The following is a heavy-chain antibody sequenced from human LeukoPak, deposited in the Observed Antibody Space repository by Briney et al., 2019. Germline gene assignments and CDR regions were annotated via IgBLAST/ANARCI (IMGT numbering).Heavy chain of an antibody. D-gene: IGHD2-15*01. Sequence: SETLSLTRAVSGASISSSYWWSWVRQPPGKGLEWIGEIHHSGSTKYNPSLKSRVTISVDKSKNQFSLKLSSVTAADTAVYYCAPSPCSGDSCYRFDFWGQGTQVTVSS. CDR3: APSPCSGDSCYRFDF. V-gene: IGHV4-4*02. J-gene: IGHJ4*02. CDR2: IHHSGST. CDR1: GASISSSYW.